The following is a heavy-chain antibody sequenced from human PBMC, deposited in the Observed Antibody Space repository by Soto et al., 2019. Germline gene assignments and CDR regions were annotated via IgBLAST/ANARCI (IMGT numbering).Heavy chain of an antibody. D-gene: IGHD1-7*01. CDR3: AGTTSHYWYYMDV. J-gene: IGHJ6*03. CDR2: TYYRSRWYN. CDR1: GDSVSSNSAA. Sequence: PSQTLSLTCAISGDSVSSNSAAWNWIRQSPSRGLEWLGRTYYRSRWYNDYAVSVKSRITVNPDTSKNQFPLQLTSVTPEDTAVYYCAGTTSHYWYYMDVWGKGTTVTVSS. V-gene: IGHV6-1*01.